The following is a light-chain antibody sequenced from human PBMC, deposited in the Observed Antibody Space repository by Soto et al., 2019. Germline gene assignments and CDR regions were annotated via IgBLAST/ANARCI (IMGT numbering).Light chain of an antibody. V-gene: IGKV1-39*01. CDR3: QQSYNSPPIA. Sequence: QMTQSASSLAASVGDRVTITCRAGQSIFSSLNWYQQRPGKAPTLLIYAASSLQSGVPSRFRGSGYGTDFALTISSLQPEDFAPYYCQQSYNSPPIAFGQGTRLENK. CDR1: QSIFSS. J-gene: IGKJ5*01. CDR2: AAS.